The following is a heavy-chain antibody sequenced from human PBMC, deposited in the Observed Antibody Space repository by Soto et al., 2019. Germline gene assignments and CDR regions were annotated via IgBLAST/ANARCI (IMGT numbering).Heavy chain of an antibody. D-gene: IGHD2-2*01. Sequence: PGGSLRLSCAASGFTFSSYGMHWVRQAPGKGLEWVAVISYDGSNKYYADSVKGRFTISRDNSKNTLYLQMNSLRAEDTAVYYCAKDIVVVPAAIPVYGMDVWGQGTTVTVSS. V-gene: IGHV3-30*18. CDR2: ISYDGSNK. CDR1: GFTFSSYG. J-gene: IGHJ6*02. CDR3: AKDIVVVPAAIPVYGMDV.